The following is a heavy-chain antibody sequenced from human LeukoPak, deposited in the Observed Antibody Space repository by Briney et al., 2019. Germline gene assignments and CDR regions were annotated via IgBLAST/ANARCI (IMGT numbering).Heavy chain of an antibody. CDR2: ISGSGGST. J-gene: IGHJ4*02. V-gene: IGHV3-23*01. Sequence: PGGSLRLSCAASGFTFSSYAMSWVRQAPGKGLEWVSAISGSGGSTYYADSVKGRFTISRDNSKNTLYLQMNSLRAEDTAVYYCAKDPYSSGFDYYDSSGYFDYWGQGTLVTVSS. D-gene: IGHD3-22*01. CDR1: GFTFSSYA. CDR3: AKDPYSSGFDYYDSSGYFDY.